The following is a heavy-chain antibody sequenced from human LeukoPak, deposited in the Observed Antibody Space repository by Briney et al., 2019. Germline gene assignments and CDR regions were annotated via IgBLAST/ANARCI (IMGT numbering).Heavy chain of an antibody. Sequence: ASVKVSCKVSGYTLTELSMHWVRQAPGKGLEWMGGFDPEDGETIYAQKFQGRVTMTEDTSTDTAYMELSSLRSEDTAVYYCARGGYCGGDCYEGDAFDIWGQGTMVTVSS. J-gene: IGHJ3*02. CDR3: ARGGYCGGDCYEGDAFDI. CDR1: GYTLTELS. D-gene: IGHD2-21*02. CDR2: FDPEDGET. V-gene: IGHV1-24*01.